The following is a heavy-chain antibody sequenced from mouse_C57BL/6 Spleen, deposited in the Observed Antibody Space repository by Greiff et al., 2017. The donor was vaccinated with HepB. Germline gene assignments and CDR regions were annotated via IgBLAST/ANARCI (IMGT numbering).Heavy chain of an antibody. CDR3: ARKITTNWYFDV. J-gene: IGHJ1*03. D-gene: IGHD1-1*01. V-gene: IGHV1-55*01. CDR2: IYPGSGST. Sequence: QVQLKQPGAELVKPGASVKMSCKASGYTFTSYWITWVKQRPGQGLEWIGDIYPGSGSTNYNEKFKSKATLTVDTSSSTAYMQLSSLTSEDSAVYYCARKITTNWYFDVWGTGTTVTVSS. CDR1: GYTFTSYW.